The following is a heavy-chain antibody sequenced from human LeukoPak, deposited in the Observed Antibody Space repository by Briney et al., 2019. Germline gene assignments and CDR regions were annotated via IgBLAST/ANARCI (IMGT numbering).Heavy chain of an antibody. J-gene: IGHJ6*02. CDR3: AKGDGTVWFGDLLHVPGFRGMAV. CDR1: GFTFRSYG. D-gene: IGHD3-10*01. CDR2: ISYDGSNK. V-gene: IGHV3-30*18. Sequence: GGSLRLSCAASGFTFRSYGMHGVPRAPGKGLEGVAVISYDGSNKYYADSVRRRFTISRDNSKNTLYLPMTSMRAEDPAVYYCAKGDGTVWFGDLLHVPGFRGMAVWGQGSTVTVSS.